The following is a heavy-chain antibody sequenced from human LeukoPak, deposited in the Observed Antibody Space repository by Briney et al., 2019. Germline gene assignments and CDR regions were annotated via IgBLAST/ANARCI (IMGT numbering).Heavy chain of an antibody. V-gene: IGHV3-30*02. J-gene: IGHJ4*02. D-gene: IGHD3-22*01. CDR1: GFTFSNYA. CDR2: IRYDGSDK. CDR3: AKDRGDYFDTSSQSFDS. Sequence: PGGSLRLSCAASGFTFSNYAMTWVRQAPGRGLEWVASIRYDGSDKYYADSVKGRFTVSRDNSQNTLYLQMSSLTTEDTAIYYCAKDRGDYFDTSSQSFDSWGQGTLVTVSS.